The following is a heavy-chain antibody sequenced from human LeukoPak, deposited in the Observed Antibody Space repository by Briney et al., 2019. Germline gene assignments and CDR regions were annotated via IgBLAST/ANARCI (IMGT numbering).Heavy chain of an antibody. J-gene: IGHJ4*02. D-gene: IGHD6-6*01. CDR2: ISGSGGST. CDR3: AKHAGEQFAPFYY. V-gene: IGHV3-23*01. Sequence: GGSLRLSCATSGFIFSRYWMSWVRQAPWKGLEWVSAISGSGGSTYYADSVKGRFTISRDNSKNTLYLQMNSLRAEDTAVYYCAKHAGEQFAPFYYWGQGTLVTVSS. CDR1: GFIFSRYW.